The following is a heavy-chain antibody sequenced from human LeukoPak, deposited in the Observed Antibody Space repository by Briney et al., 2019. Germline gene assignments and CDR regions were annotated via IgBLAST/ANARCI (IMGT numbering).Heavy chain of an antibody. CDR2: ISWNSGSI. CDR1: GFTFDDYA. Sequence: GGSLRLSCAASGFTFDDYAMHWVRQAPGKGLEWVSGISWNSGSIGYADSVKGRFTISRDNAKNSLYLQMNSLRAEDTALYYCAKNTLKAAGDGGGFDYWGQGNLVHVSS. CDR3: AKNTLKAAGDGGGFDY. V-gene: IGHV3-9*01. J-gene: IGHJ4*02. D-gene: IGHD6-13*01.